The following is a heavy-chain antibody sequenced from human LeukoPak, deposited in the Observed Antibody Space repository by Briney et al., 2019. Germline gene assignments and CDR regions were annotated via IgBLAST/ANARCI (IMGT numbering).Heavy chain of an antibody. Sequence: ASVTVSCKASGGTFSSYAISWVRQAPGQGLEWMGGIIPIFGTANYAQKFQGRVTITADESTSTAYMELSSLRSEDTAVYYCASGYYDSSGYYYYDYWGQGTLVTVSS. J-gene: IGHJ4*02. D-gene: IGHD3-22*01. V-gene: IGHV1-69*01. CDR3: ASGYYDSSGYYYYDY. CDR1: GGTFSSYA. CDR2: IIPIFGTA.